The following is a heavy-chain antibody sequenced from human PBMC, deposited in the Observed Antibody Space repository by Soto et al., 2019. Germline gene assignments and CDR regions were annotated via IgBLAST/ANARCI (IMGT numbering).Heavy chain of an antibody. D-gene: IGHD6-6*01. CDR3: AATYEYSSSSGAFDI. V-gene: IGHV1-2*04. J-gene: IGHJ3*02. CDR1: GYTFTGYY. Sequence: ASVKVSCKASGYTFTGYYMHWVRQAPGQGLEWMGWINPNSGGTNYAQKFQGWVTMTRDTSISTAYMELSRLRSDDTAVYYCAATYEYSSSSGAFDIWGQGTIVTVSS. CDR2: INPNSGGT.